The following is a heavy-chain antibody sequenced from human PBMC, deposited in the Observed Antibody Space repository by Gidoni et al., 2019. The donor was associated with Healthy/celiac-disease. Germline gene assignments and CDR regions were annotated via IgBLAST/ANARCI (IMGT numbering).Heavy chain of an antibody. D-gene: IGHD6-19*01. CDR3: ARDAGWSLY. V-gene: IGHV3-11*01. CDR2: VSSTGSSI. J-gene: IGHJ4*02. CDR1: GCTFSDYY. Sequence: VHLVESGGGLVRHGGPLRLSGAASGCTFSDYYMSWIRQAPGKGLEWVAYVSSTGSSIYYADSVKGRFTISRDNAKNSSYLQMNSLRADDTAVYYCARDAGWSLYWGQGTLVTVSS.